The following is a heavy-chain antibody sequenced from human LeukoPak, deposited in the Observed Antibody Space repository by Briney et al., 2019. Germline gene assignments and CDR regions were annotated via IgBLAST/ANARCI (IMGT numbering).Heavy chain of an antibody. J-gene: IGHJ3*02. CDR3: ARRRYSGTFDAFDI. V-gene: IGHV4-61*02. CDR2: IYTSGST. D-gene: IGHD1-26*01. CDR1: GGSISSGSYY. Sequence: PSETLSLTCTVSGGSISSGSYYWSWIRQPAGKGLEWIGRIYTSGSTNYNPSLKSRVTISVDTSKNQFSLKLSSVTAADTAVYYCARRRYSGTFDAFDIWGQGTMGTVSS.